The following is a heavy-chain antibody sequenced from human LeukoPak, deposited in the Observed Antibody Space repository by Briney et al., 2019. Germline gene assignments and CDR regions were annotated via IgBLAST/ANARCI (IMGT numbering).Heavy chain of an antibody. V-gene: IGHV4-4*02. CDR2: IYHSGST. D-gene: IGHD3-10*01. CDR3: VRVSTMVPKLIEPRGYFDY. CDR1: GGSLSSSNW. J-gene: IGHJ4*02. Sequence: PSGTLSLTCAVSGGSLSSSNWWSWVRQPPGKGLEWIGEIYHSGSTNYNPSLKSRVTISVDKSKNQFSLKLSSVTAADTAVYYCVRVSTMVPKLIEPRGYFDYWGQGTLVTASS.